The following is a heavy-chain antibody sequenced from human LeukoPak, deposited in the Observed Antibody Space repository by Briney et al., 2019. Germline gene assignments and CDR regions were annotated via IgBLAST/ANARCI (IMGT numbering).Heavy chain of an antibody. V-gene: IGHV4-59*01. D-gene: IGHD3-22*01. CDR3: ASHSSGYFFWFDP. CDR2: IYHSGTT. J-gene: IGHJ5*02. Sequence: SETLSLTCTVSGGSISSSFWSWIRQLPGKGLEWIGYIYHSGTTNYNPSLTSRLTISVDTSKNQFSLKLTSVTAADTAVYYCASHSSGYFFWFDPWGQGTLVTVSS. CDR1: GGSISSSF.